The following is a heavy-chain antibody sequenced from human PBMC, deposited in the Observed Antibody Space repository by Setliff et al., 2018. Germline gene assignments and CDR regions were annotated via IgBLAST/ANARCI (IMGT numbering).Heavy chain of an antibody. J-gene: IGHJ4*02. CDR3: ARLFQGYDYYKKFDS. V-gene: IGHV1-18*01. Sequence: ASVKVSCKASGYTFTSYGISWVRQAPGQGLEWMGWISAYNGDTNYAQKLQGRVTMTTDTSTSTAYMELRSLRSDDTAVYYCARLFQGYDYYKKFDSWGQGTLVTVSS. D-gene: IGHD3-10*01. CDR1: GYTFTSYG. CDR2: ISAYNGDT.